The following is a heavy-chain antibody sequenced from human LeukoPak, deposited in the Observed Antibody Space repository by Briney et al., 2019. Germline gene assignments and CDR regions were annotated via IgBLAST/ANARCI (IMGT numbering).Heavy chain of an antibody. Sequence: GGSLRLSCAASGFTFRNFWMSWVRQAPGRGLEWVANIHPEGNEKYHVESVKGRFTISRDNAKNSLYLQMNSLRAEDTAVYYCARSRGYSYGYSADYWGQGTLVTVSS. CDR1: GFTFRNFW. CDR2: IHPEGNEK. D-gene: IGHD5-18*01. V-gene: IGHV3-7*01. CDR3: ARSRGYSYGYSADY. J-gene: IGHJ4*02.